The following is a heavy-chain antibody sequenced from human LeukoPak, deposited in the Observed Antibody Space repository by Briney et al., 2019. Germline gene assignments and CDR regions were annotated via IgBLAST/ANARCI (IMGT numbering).Heavy chain of an antibody. V-gene: IGHV4-59*01. CDR3: ARARRSGIGVHVCHI. D-gene: IGHD1-26*01. CDR1: GGSISSIY. Sequence: SETLSLTWTVSGGSISSIYWGWLRQPPGKGLEWIGYIYYSGSTNYNPSLKSRVTISVDTSKNQFSLKLSSVTAADTAVYYCARARRSGIGVHVCHIWGQGTMVTVSS. CDR2: IYYSGST. J-gene: IGHJ3*02.